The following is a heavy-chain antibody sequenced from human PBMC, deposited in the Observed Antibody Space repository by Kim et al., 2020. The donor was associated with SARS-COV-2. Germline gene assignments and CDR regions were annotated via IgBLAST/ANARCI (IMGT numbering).Heavy chain of an antibody. CDR2: ISSSSSTI. J-gene: IGHJ4*02. D-gene: IGHD5-12*01. CDR3: ARDGHSLDGYTNQENFDY. CDR1: GFTFSSYS. V-gene: IGHV3-48*02. Sequence: GGSLRLSCAASGFTFSSYSMNWVRQAPGKGLEWVSYISSSSSTIYYADSVKGRFTISRDNAKNSLYLQMNSLRDEDTAVYYCARDGHSLDGYTNQENFDYWAKGTLVPVSS.